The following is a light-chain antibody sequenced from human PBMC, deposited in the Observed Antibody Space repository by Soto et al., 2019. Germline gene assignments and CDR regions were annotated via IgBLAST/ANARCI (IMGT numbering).Light chain of an antibody. CDR3: QQSYGSPLP. Sequence: DIQMTQSPSSLSASVGDRVTITCRASQSISSYLNWYQQRPGKAPNNLIYAASRLQSGVPSRFSGSGSGTDFPLTISNLQPEDVATYYCQQSYGSPLPFGGGTKVEIK. CDR2: AAS. J-gene: IGKJ4*01. V-gene: IGKV1-39*01. CDR1: QSISSY.